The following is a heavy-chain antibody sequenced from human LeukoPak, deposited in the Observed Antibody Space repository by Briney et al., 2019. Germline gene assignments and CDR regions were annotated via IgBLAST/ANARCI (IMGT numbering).Heavy chain of an antibody. Sequence: ASVKVSCKASGHTFTAYYMFWVRQAPGQGLEWMGWINPNSGGTNYAQKFQGRVTMTRDTSISTAYMELSRLRSDDTAVYYCARGVQLLYFDYWGQGTLVTVSS. D-gene: IGHD5-18*01. V-gene: IGHV1-2*02. CDR2: INPNSGGT. J-gene: IGHJ4*02. CDR1: GHTFTAYY. CDR3: ARGVQLLYFDY.